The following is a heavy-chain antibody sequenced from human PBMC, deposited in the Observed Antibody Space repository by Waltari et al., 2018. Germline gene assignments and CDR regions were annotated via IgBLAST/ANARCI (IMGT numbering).Heavy chain of an antibody. V-gene: IGHV4-38-2*01. J-gene: IGHJ4*02. CDR1: GYSISSGYY. CDR2: IYHSGST. CDR3: ASPSGSYGY. D-gene: IGHD1-26*01. Sequence: QVQLQESGPGLVKPSETLSLTCAVSGYSISSGYYWGWIRQPPGKGLEWIGSIYHSGSTYYNPSLKSRVTISVDTSKNQFSLKLSSVTAAVTAVYYCASPSGSYGYWGQGTLVTVSS.